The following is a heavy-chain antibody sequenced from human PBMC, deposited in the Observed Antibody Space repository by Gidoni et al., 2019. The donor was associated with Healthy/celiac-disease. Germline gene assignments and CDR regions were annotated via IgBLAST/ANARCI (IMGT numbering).Heavy chain of an antibody. CDR3: ARDTAMVTGPYFDY. Sequence: VQLVQSGAEVTKPGSSVKVSCKASGGPFSSYTISWVRQGPGQGLEWMGRIIPILGRANYAQKFQGRVTITADKSTSTAYMELSSLRSEDTAVDYCARDTAMVTGPYFDYWGQGTLVTVSS. D-gene: IGHD5-18*01. CDR1: GGPFSSYT. J-gene: IGHJ4*02. V-gene: IGHV1-69*08. CDR2: IIPILGRA.